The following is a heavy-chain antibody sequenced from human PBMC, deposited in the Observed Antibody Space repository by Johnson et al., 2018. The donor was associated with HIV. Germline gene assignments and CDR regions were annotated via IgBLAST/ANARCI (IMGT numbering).Heavy chain of an antibody. V-gene: IGHV3-15*01. D-gene: IGHD6-19*01. CDR2: IKSKTDGGTT. Sequence: VQLVESGGGLVKPGGSLRLSCAASGFTFSNAWMSWVRQAPGKGLEWVGRIKSKTDGGTTDYAAPVKGRFTISRDDSKNTLYLQMNSLKTEDTAVYYCTTVPLAVAPYGDDAFDIWGQGTMVTVSS. CDR3: TTVPLAVAPYGDDAFDI. CDR1: GFTFSNAW. J-gene: IGHJ3*02.